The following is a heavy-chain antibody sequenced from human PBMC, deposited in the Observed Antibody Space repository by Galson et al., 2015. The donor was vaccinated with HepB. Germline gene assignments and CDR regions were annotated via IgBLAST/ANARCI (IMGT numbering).Heavy chain of an antibody. CDR1: GGTFSSYA. D-gene: IGHD2-2*01. J-gene: IGHJ6*03. V-gene: IGHV1-69*13. Sequence: SVKVSCKASGGTFSSYAISWVRQAPGQGLEWMGGIIPIFGTANYAQKFQGRVTITADESTSTAYMELSSLRSEDTAVYYCAREGKYCSSTSCQGRAYYYYMDVWGKGTTVTVSS. CDR2: IIPIFGTA. CDR3: AREGKYCSSTSCQGRAYYYYMDV.